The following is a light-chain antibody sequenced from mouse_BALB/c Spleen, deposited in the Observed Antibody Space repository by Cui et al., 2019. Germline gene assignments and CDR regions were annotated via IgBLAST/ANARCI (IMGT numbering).Light chain of an antibody. Sequence: QILLTKSPAIMSASPGEKVTMTCSASSSVSYIHWYQQKPGSSPKPWIYDTSNLASGFPARFSCSGSGTSYSLIISSMEAEDAATYYCHQRSSYPWTFGGGTKLEIK. CDR3: HQRSSYPWT. V-gene: IGKV4-69*01. CDR1: SSVSY. CDR2: DTS. J-gene: IGKJ1*01.